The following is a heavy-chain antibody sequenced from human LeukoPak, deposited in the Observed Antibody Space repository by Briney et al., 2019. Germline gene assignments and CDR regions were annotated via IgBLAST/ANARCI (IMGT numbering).Heavy chain of an antibody. CDR1: GYSFTSYW. D-gene: IGHD2-21*02. CDR2: IYPGDSDT. Sequence: GESLQISCKGSGYSFTSYWIGWVRQMPGKGLEWMGIIYPGDSDTRYSPSFQGQVTISADKSISTAYLQWSSLKASDTAMYYCARLAYCGGDCYSGGYFDYWGQGTLATVSS. CDR3: ARLAYCGGDCYSGGYFDY. J-gene: IGHJ4*02. V-gene: IGHV5-51*01.